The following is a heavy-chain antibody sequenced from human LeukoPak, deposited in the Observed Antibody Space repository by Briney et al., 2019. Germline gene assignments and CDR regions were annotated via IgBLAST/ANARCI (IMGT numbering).Heavy chain of an antibody. D-gene: IGHD3-16*01. CDR3: ATTRGGNYHWDY. CDR2: MYPLNSDI. J-gene: IGHJ4*02. V-gene: IGHV5-51*01. CDR1: GYSFTSYW. Sequence: GESLTISCQGSGYSFTSYWIGWVRQMPGKGLEWIGIMYPLNSDIRYKPSFEGQVTMSAVMSIKTAYLQWSSLKASDTAIYYCATTRGGNYHWDYWGQGTLVTVS.